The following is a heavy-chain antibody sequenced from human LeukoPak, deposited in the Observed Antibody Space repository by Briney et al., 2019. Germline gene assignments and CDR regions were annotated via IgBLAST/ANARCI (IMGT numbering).Heavy chain of an antibody. Sequence: PGGSLRLSCAASGFTFSSYGMSWVRQAPGKGLEWVSATSGSGGSTYYADSVKGRFTISRDNSKNTLYLQMNSLRAEDTAVYYCAKGDQAAVAGTFDYWGQGTLVTVSS. D-gene: IGHD6-19*01. CDR1: GFTFSSYG. CDR3: AKGDQAAVAGTFDY. CDR2: TSGSGGST. V-gene: IGHV3-23*01. J-gene: IGHJ4*02.